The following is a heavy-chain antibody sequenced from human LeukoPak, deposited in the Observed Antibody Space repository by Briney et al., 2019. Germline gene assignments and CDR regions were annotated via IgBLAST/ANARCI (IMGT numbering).Heavy chain of an antibody. V-gene: IGHV7-4-1*02. CDR3: ARDPGYYDSSGYVDY. CDR1: GYSFTSFG. CDR2: INTNTGNP. D-gene: IGHD3-22*01. Sequence: ASVKVSCKASGYSFTSFGMNWVRQAPGQGLEWMGWINTNTGNPTYAQGFTGRFVFSLDTSVSTAYLQISSLKAEDTAVYYCARDPGYYDSSGYVDYWGQGTLVTVSS. J-gene: IGHJ4*02.